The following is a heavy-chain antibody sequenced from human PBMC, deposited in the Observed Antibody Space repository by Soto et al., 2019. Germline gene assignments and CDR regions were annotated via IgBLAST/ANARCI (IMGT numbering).Heavy chain of an antibody. CDR1: GFTFSSYS. CDR2: ISYDGSNK. J-gene: IGHJ3*02. CDR3: ARELWSGSNLWVWERGGDGAFDI. Sequence: GGSLRLSCAASGFTFSSYSMHWIRQAPGKGLEWVAVISYDGSNKYYADSVKGRFTISRDNSKNTLYLQMNSLRAEDTAVYYCARELWSGSNLWVWERGGDGAFDIWGQATMVAV. D-gene: IGHD3-3*01. V-gene: IGHV3-30-3*01.